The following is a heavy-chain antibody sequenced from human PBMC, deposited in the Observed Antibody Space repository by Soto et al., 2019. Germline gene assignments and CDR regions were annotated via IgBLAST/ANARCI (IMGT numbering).Heavy chain of an antibody. CDR1: GGSISSYY. J-gene: IGHJ4*02. D-gene: IGHD3-22*01. CDR2: IYYSGST. Sequence: SETLSLTCTVSGGSISSYYWSWIRQPPGKGLEWIGYIYYSGSTNYNPSLKSRVTISVDTSKNQFSLKLSSVTAADTAVYYCARYYYDTSGYYKFDYWGQGTLVTVSS. V-gene: IGHV4-59*01. CDR3: ARYYYDTSGYYKFDY.